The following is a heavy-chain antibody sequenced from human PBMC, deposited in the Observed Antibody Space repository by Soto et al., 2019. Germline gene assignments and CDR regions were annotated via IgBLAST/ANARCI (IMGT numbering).Heavy chain of an antibody. CDR2: IIPIFGTA. D-gene: IGHD4-17*01. J-gene: IGHJ6*02. CDR3: ARTTVDYGHRWYYYGMDV. CDR1: GGTFSSYA. V-gene: IGHV1-69*12. Sequence: QVQLVQSGAEVKKPGSSVKVSCKASGGTFSSYAISWVRQAPGQGLEWMGGIIPIFGTANYAQKFQGRVTITADESTSTAYMELSSLRSEDTAVYYCARTTVDYGHRWYYYGMDVWGQGTTVTVSS.